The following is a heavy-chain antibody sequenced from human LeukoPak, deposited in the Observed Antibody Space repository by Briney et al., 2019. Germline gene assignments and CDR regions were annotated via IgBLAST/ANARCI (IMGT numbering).Heavy chain of an antibody. V-gene: IGHV5-51*01. CDR2: MYPRDSET. D-gene: IGHD1-26*01. CDR1: GYTFTNYW. CDR3: ARSLGPTSFDY. Sequence: GESLQISCKGSGYTFTNYWIGWVRQMPGKGPEWMGIMYPRDSETRYSPSFRGQVTISADKSISTAYLQWSSLKASDTAIYYCARSLGPTSFDYWGQGTIVSVSS. J-gene: IGHJ4*01.